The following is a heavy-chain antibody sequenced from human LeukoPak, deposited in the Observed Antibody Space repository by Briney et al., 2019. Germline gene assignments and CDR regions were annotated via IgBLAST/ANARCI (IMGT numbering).Heavy chain of an antibody. Sequence: GASVKVSCKASVYTFTGYYMHWVRQAPGQGVEWMGWINPNSGGTNYAQKFQGRVTMTRVTSISTAYIELSRLRSDGTAVYYCARDFTTYGDYLGYWGQGTLVTVSS. D-gene: IGHD4-17*01. CDR2: INPNSGGT. V-gene: IGHV1-2*02. J-gene: IGHJ4*02. CDR1: VYTFTGYY. CDR3: ARDFTTYGDYLGY.